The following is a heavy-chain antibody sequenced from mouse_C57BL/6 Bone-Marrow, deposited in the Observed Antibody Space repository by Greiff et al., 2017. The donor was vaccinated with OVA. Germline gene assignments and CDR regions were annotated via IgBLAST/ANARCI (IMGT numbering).Heavy chain of an antibody. CDR2: INPNNGGT. J-gene: IGHJ2*01. D-gene: IGHD3-2*02. V-gene: IGHV1-26*01. Sequence: EVQLQQSGPELVKPGASVKISCKASGYTFTDYYMNWVKQSHGKSLEWIGDINPNNGGTSYNQKFKGKATLTVDKSSSTAYMELRSLTSEDSAVYYCARTDSSGYPLDYWGQGTTLTVSS. CDR1: GYTFTDYY. CDR3: ARTDSSGYPLDY.